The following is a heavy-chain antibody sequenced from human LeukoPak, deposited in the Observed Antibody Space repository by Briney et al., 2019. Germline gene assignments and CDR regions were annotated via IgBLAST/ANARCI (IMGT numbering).Heavy chain of an antibody. CDR3: ARIQIAAAGTGWFDP. CDR2: IYYSGST. V-gene: IGHV4-59*08. J-gene: IGHJ5*02. Sequence: PSETLSLTCTVSGGSISSYYWSWVRQPPGKGLEWIGYIYYSGSTNYNPSLKSRVTISVDTSKNQFSLKLSSVTAADTAVYYCARIQIAAAGTGWFDPWGQGTLVTVSS. CDR1: GGSISSYY. D-gene: IGHD6-13*01.